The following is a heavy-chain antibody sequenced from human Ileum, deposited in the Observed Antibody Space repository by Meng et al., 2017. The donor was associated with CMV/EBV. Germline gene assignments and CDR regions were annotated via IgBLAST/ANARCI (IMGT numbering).Heavy chain of an antibody. CDR2: IYSAGST. CDR3: ARDSYGMDV. CDR1: GLTVSSNH. Sequence: GGSLRLSCAASGLTVSSNHMSWVRQAPGKGLEWVSLIYSAGSTYYTDSVKGRFTISRDSSKNTLYLQMNSLRAEDTAVYYCARDSYGMDVWGQGTTVTVSS. V-gene: IGHV3-53*01. J-gene: IGHJ6*02.